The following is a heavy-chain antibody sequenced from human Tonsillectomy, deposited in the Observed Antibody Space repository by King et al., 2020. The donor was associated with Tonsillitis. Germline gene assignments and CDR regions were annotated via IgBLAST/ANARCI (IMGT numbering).Heavy chain of an antibody. CDR2: MQSSGSS. Sequence: VQLQESGPGLVRPSETLSLNCTVSGASISSFPWSWIRQPAGEGLEWIGRMQSSGSSNYSPSLKSRVSMSVDTSKNQFSLRLTSVTAADTAMYYCAREEVKGSWLFDLWGQGTLVTVSS. V-gene: IGHV4-4*07. D-gene: IGHD6-13*01. CDR1: GASISSFP. CDR3: AREEVKGSWLFDL. J-gene: IGHJ4*02.